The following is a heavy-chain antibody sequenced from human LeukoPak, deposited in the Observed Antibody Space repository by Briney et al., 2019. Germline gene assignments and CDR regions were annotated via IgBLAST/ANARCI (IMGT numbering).Heavy chain of an antibody. J-gene: IGHJ4*02. V-gene: IGHV3-23*01. CDR3: AKGGYYDSSGHDY. CDR2: ISGSGGST. D-gene: IGHD3-22*01. CDR1: GFTFSSYG. Sequence: GGSLRLSCAASGFTFSSYGMSWVRQAPGKGLEWVSAISGSGGSTYYADSVKGRFTISRDNSKNTLYLQMNSLRAEDTAVYYCAKGGYYDSSGHDYWGQGTLVTVSS.